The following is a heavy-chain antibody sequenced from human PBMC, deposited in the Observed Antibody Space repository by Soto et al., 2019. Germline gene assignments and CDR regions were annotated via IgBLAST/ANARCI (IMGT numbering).Heavy chain of an antibody. D-gene: IGHD5-12*01. Sequence: EVQLVESGGDLVQPGGSLRLSCAASGFTFSDYWMTWVRQAPGQGLEWVANINRDGDEENYVHSVKGRFTISRDNAKNSMSLHLSSLRADDTAVYYCARDRRGGYNSFDYWGQGALVTVSS. J-gene: IGHJ4*02. CDR3: ARDRRGGYNSFDY. CDR2: INRDGDEE. CDR1: GFTFSDYW. V-gene: IGHV3-7*03.